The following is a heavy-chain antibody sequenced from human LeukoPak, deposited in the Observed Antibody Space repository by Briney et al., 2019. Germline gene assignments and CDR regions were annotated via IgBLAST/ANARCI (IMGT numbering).Heavy chain of an antibody. J-gene: IGHJ4*02. CDR2: IHYSGGT. V-gene: IGHV4-59*01. CDR3: ARDTHSNERSDY. CDR1: GGSISSDY. D-gene: IGHD1-1*01. Sequence: SETLSLTCTVSGGSISSDYWSWIRQSPGKGLEWIGYIHYSGGTKYNPSLKNRVTISMDTCKNQFSLKVSSVTAADTAVYYRARDTHSNERSDYWGQGTLVTVSS.